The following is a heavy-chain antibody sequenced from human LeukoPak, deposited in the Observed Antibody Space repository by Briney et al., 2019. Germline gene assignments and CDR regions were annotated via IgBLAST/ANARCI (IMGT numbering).Heavy chain of an antibody. D-gene: IGHD2-2*01. CDR3: ARAYCSSTSCSFDY. CDR2: IYYSGST. V-gene: IGHV4-39*01. J-gene: IGHJ4*02. CDR1: GGSISSSSYY. Sequence: SETLSLTCTVSGGSISSSSYYWGWIRQPPGKGLEWIGSIYYSGSTYYNPSLKSRVTISVDTSKNQFSLKLSSVTAADTAVYYCARAYCSSTSCSFDYWGQGTLVTVSS.